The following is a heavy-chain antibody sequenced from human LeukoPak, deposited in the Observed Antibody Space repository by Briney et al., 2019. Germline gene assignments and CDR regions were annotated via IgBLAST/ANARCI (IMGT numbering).Heavy chain of an antibody. J-gene: IGHJ3*02. CDR2: TYYRSQWYN. CDR1: GDSVSSDITA. CDR3: AREPKWDSARLSAFDI. Sequence: SQTLSLTCAISGDSVSSDITAWSWIRQSPSRGLEWLGRTYYRSQWYNQYTVSLKSRITINPDTSRNQFSLQLNSVTPEDTAVYYCAREPKWDSARLSAFDIWGQGTMVTVSS. V-gene: IGHV6-1*01. D-gene: IGHD1-26*01.